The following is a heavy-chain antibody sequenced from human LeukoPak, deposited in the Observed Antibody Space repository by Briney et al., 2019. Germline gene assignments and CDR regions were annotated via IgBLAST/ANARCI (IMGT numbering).Heavy chain of an antibody. D-gene: IGHD2-21*01. J-gene: IGHJ6*03. Sequence: GGSLRLSCAASGFSFNNCAMTWVRQAPGKGLEWVSTIVGDGSKTYYADSVKGRFTTSSDNSRTLLFLHMNSLRAEDTAVYYCAKQPYNFYYLDVWGEGTTVTVSS. CDR2: IVGDGSKT. CDR1: GFSFNNCA. V-gene: IGHV3-23*01. CDR3: AKQPYNFYYLDV.